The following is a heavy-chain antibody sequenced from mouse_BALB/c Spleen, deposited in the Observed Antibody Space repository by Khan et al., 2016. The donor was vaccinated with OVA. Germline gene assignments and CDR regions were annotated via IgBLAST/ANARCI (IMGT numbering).Heavy chain of an antibody. D-gene: IGHD2-12*01. J-gene: IGHJ2*01. CDR3: ARGNDDGYYFDY. CDR2: ITYSGGT. CDR1: GYSITSGYA. V-gene: IGHV3-2*02. Sequence: EVQLQESGPGLVKPSQSLSLTCTVTGYSITSGYAWNWIRQFPGNKLEWMGYITYSGGTSYNLSLKSRISITRDTSKNQFFLQLNSVTTEDTATYYCARGNDDGYYFDYWGQGTTLTVSS.